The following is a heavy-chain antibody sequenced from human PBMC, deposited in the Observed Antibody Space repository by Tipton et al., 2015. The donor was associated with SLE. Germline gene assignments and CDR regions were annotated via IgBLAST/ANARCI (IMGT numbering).Heavy chain of an antibody. Sequence: SRITMSVDTSKNQFYLKLSSVTAADTAVYYCARGEWGFDYWGQGTLVTVSS. CDR3: ARGEWGFDY. D-gene: IGHD3-16*01. V-gene: IGHV4-55*01. J-gene: IGHJ4*02.